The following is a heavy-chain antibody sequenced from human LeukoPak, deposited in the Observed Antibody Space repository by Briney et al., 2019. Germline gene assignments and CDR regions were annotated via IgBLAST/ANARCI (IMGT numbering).Heavy chain of an antibody. CDR2: ISGSGGST. Sequence: PGGSLRLSCAASGFTFSSYSMNWVRQAPGKGLEWVSGISGSGGSTYYVDSVKGRFTISRDNSKNTLYLQMNSLRAEDTAVFYCAKGTVAGHFYYYDMDVWGQGTTVTVSS. J-gene: IGHJ6*02. CDR3: AKGTVAGHFYYYDMDV. D-gene: IGHD6-19*01. V-gene: IGHV3-23*01. CDR1: GFTFSSYS.